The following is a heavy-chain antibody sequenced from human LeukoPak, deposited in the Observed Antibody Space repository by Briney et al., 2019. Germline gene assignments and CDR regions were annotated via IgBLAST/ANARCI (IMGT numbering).Heavy chain of an antibody. CDR1: GGTFSSYA. Sequence: PEASVKVSCKASGGTFSSYAISWVRQAPGQGLEWMGWINPNSGGTNYAQKFQGRVTMTRDTSISTAYMELSRLRSDDTAVYYCARSVARLLWFGEGREDWFDPWGQGTLVTVSS. J-gene: IGHJ5*02. D-gene: IGHD3-10*01. CDR2: INPNSGGT. V-gene: IGHV1-2*02. CDR3: ARSVARLLWFGEGREDWFDP.